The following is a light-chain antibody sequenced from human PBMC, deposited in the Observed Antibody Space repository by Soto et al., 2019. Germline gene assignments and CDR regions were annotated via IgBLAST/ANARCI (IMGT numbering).Light chain of an antibody. J-gene: IGLJ1*01. CDR3: SSYTTSSTYV. CDR2: DVS. CDR1: SSDVGSSNG. Sequence: QSALTQPPSVSGSPGQSVAISCTGTSSDVGSSNGVSWYQQPPGTAPKLMIYDVSNRPSGVPDPFSGSKSGNTASLTISGLQAEDEADYYCSSYTTSSTYVFGTGTKVTVL. V-gene: IGLV2-18*02.